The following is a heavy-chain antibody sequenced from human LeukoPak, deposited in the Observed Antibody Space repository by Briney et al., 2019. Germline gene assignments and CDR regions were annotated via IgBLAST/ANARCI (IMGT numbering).Heavy chain of an antibody. J-gene: IGHJ4*02. D-gene: IGHD3-10*01. CDR2: IYNSGST. Sequence: SETLSLTCAVYGGSFSGYYWNWIRQPAGKGLEWMGRIYNSGSTNYNPSLKRRVTISVDTSRNQLSLQLTSVTAADTAVYYCARQTFGVLYFDSWGQGTLVIVSS. CDR1: GGSFSGYY. V-gene: IGHV4-59*10. CDR3: ARQTFGVLYFDS.